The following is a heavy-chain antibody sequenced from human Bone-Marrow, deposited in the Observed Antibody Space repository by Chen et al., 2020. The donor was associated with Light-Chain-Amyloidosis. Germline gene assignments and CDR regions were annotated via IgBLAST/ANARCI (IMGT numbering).Heavy chain of an antibody. J-gene: IGHJ4*02. V-gene: IGHV3-73*01. CDR2: IRTKNSGYTT. CDR3: VASHVIVGALES. Sequence: EVQLVESGGGLVQPGGSLRLACVASGLPFSDSGIHWVRQASGKGLEWLGRIRTKNSGYTTSYAAPVEGRFTVSRDDSKTTAYLQMDSLKIEDTALYYCVASHVIVGALESWGQGTLVIVSP. D-gene: IGHD2-21*01. CDR1: GLPFSDSG.